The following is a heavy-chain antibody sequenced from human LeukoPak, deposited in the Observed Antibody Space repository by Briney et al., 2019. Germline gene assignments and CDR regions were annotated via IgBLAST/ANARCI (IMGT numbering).Heavy chain of an antibody. V-gene: IGHV4-34*01. J-gene: IGHJ4*02. CDR3: ASGGEESSGYPLDY. D-gene: IGHD3-22*01. CDR2: INHSGST. Sequence: SETLSLTCAVYGGSFSGYYWSWIRQPPGKGLEWIGEINHSGSTNYNPSLKSRVTISVDTSKNQFSLKLSSVTAADTAVYYCASGGEESSGYPLDYWGQGTLVTVSS. CDR1: GGSFSGYY.